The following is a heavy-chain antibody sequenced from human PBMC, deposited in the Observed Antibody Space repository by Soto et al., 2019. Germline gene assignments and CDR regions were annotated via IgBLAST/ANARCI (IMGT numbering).Heavy chain of an antibody. D-gene: IGHD4-4*01. V-gene: IGHV3-33*01. Sequence: GGSLRLSCAASGFTFSSYGMHWVRQAPGKGLEWVAVIWYDGSNKYYADSVKGRFTISRDNSKNTLYLQMNSLRAEDTAVYYCAREITVTGIYYYYYGMDVWGQGTTVTVSS. CDR2: IWYDGSNK. CDR3: AREITVTGIYYYYYGMDV. CDR1: GFTFSSYG. J-gene: IGHJ6*02.